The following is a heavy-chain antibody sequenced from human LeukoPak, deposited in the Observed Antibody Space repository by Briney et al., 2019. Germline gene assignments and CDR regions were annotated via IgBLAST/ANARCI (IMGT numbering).Heavy chain of an antibody. V-gene: IGHV1-2*02. D-gene: IGHD1-26*01. CDR3: ATQYSGSPPSDY. CDR2: INPNSGGT. J-gene: IGHJ4*02. Sequence: ASVKVSCKASGYTFTGYYMHWVRQAPGQGLEWMGWINPNSGGTNYAQKFQGRVTMTRDTSISTAYMELSRLRSDDTAVYYCATQYSGSPPSDYWGQGTLVTVSS. CDR1: GYTFTGYY.